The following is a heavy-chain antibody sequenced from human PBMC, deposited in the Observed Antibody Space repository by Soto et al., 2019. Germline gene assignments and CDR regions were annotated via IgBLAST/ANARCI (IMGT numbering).Heavy chain of an antibody. CDR1: GYTFTSYG. V-gene: IGHV1-18*04. CDR3: ARGDSTDCSNGVCSFFYNHDMDV. J-gene: IGHJ6*02. D-gene: IGHD2-8*01. CDR2: ISAYNGNT. Sequence: ASVKVSCKASGYTFTSYGISWVRQAPGQGLEWMGWISAYNGNTNYAQKLQGWVTMTTDTSISTASMELTRLTSDDTAIYYCARGDSTDCSNGVCSFFYNHDMDVWGQGTTVTVSS.